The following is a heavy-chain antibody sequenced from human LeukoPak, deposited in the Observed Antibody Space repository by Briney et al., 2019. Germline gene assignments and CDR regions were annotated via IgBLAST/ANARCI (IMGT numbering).Heavy chain of an antibody. D-gene: IGHD6-19*01. CDR2: FYASGST. CDR1: GGSISSYY. J-gene: IGHJ4*02. Sequence: SETLSLTRTVSGGSISSYYWSWIRQPAGKGLEWIGHFYASGSTNYNPSLKSRVTMSVDTSKNQFSLKLNSVTAADTAVYYCARVISSGWYYFDYWGQGTLVTVSS. CDR3: ARVISSGWYYFDY. V-gene: IGHV4-4*07.